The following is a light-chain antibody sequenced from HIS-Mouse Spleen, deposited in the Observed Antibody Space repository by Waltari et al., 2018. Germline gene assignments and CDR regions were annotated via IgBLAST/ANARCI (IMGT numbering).Light chain of an antibody. CDR1: NIGSKN. Sequence: SYELTQPLSVSVALGQTARITCGGNNIGSKNVHWYQQKPGQAPVLVVDRDSNRPSGIPERFSGSNSGNTATRTISRAQAGDEADYYCQVWDSSTVVFGGGTKLTVL. CDR2: RDS. CDR3: QVWDSSTVV. V-gene: IGLV3-9*01. J-gene: IGLJ2*01.